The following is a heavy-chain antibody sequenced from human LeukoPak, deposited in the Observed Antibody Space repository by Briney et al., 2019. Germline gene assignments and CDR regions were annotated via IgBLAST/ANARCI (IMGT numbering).Heavy chain of an antibody. CDR1: GFTVSSNY. CDR2: LYSGGST. J-gene: IGHJ4*02. D-gene: IGHD3-10*01. CDR3: VSAYYGSGSDFDH. Sequence: GGSLRLSCAASGFTVSSNYMSWVRQAPGKGLEWVSVLYSGGSTYYADSVKGRFTISRDNSKNKLYLQMNSLRAEATAVYYCVSAYYGSGSDFDHWGQGALVTVSS. V-gene: IGHV3-66*01.